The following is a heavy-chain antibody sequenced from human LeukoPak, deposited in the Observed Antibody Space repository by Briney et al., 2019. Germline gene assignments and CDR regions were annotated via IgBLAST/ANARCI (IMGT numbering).Heavy chain of an antibody. J-gene: IGHJ2*01. CDR2: IYYSGRT. CDR3: AGDTAIGGLFVL. CDR1: GGSLISYY. V-gene: IGHV4-59*01. D-gene: IGHD2-21*02. Sequence: SETLSLTCTLSGGSLISYYWSWIRQPPGKGLEWMGYIYYSGRTNYNPSLKSRVTISVDPSKNQFALKLSSVTAADTAVYYCAGDTAIGGLFVLWGRGTLVSVSS.